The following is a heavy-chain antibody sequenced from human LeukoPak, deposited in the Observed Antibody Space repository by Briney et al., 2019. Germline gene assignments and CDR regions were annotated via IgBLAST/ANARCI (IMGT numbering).Heavy chain of an antibody. Sequence: SVKVSCKVSGYTLTELSMHWVRQAPGQGLEWMGRIIPILGIANYAQKFQGRVTITADKSTSTAYMELSSLRSEDTAVYYCARDGPYNAFDIWGQGTMVSASS. J-gene: IGHJ3*02. V-gene: IGHV1-69*04. CDR2: IIPILGIA. CDR1: GYTLTELS. CDR3: ARDGPYNAFDI. D-gene: IGHD4-11*01.